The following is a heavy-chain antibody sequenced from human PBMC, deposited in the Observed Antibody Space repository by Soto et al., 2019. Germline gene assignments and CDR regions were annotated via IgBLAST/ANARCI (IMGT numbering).Heavy chain of an antibody. Sequence: ASVKVSSKASGYTFTSYAMHWVRQAPGQRLEWMGWINAGNGNTKYSQKFQGRVTITRDTSASTAYMELSSLTSGDTAVYYCAAGPYRVGVLGQAYWGQGTLVTVSS. CDR1: GYTFTSYA. CDR2: INAGNGNT. D-gene: IGHD2-8*02. CDR3: AAGPYRVGVLGQAY. J-gene: IGHJ4*02. V-gene: IGHV1-3*01.